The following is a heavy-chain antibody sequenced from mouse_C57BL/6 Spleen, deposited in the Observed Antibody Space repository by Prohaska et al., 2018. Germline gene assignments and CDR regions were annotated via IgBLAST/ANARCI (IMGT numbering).Heavy chain of an antibody. CDR1: GYTFTDYY. CDR3: AISLPYYGNSYWYFDV. D-gene: IGHD1-1*01. CDR2: IFPGSGST. Sequence: QVQLQQSGPELVKPGASVKISCKASGYTFTDYYINWVKQRPGQGLEWIGWIFPGSGSTYYNEKFKGKATLTVDKSSSTAYMLLSSLTSEDSAVYFCAISLPYYGNSYWYFDVWGTGTTVTVSS. V-gene: IGHV1-75*01. J-gene: IGHJ1*03.